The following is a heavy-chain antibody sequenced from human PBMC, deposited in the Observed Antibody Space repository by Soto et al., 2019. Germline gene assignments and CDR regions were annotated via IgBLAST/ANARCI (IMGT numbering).Heavy chain of an antibody. Sequence: QVQLVESGGGVVQSGRSLTLSCAASGFSLRTYGMHWLRRAPGKGLEWVAFIWYDGTKKFYANSVKGRSTISKDNPNNILYLQMSGLRVEDTAVYYCARDVLTAVAGSVNWFDPWGQGTLVTVSS. V-gene: IGHV3-33*01. CDR1: GFSLRTYG. J-gene: IGHJ5*02. CDR3: ARDVLTAVAGSVNWFDP. CDR2: IWYDGTKK. D-gene: IGHD6-19*01.